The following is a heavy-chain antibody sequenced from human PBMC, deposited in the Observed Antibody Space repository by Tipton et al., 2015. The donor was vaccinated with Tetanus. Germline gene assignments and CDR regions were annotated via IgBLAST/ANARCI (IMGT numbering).Heavy chain of an antibody. CDR2: VHYSGRT. D-gene: IGHD4-11*01. CDR1: GGSVRSGDYD. V-gene: IGHV4-61*08. Sequence: TLSLTCTVSGGSVRSGDYDWNWIRQPPGKGLEWIGYVHYSGRTNKSPSLKSRVTMSVDLSKNEFSLNLASVTAADTAVYYCVRAPYSSPGKYYFDLWGQGTLVTVSS. J-gene: IGHJ4*02. CDR3: VRAPYSSPGKYYFDL.